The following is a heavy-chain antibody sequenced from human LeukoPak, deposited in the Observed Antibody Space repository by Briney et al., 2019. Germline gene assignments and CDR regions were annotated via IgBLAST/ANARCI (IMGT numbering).Heavy chain of an antibody. V-gene: IGHV4-38-2*02. Sequence: SETLSLTCSVSGYSISSGYYWSWIRQPPGKGLEWIGEINHSGSTNYNPSLKSRVTISVDTSKNQFSLKLSSVTAADTAVYYCARLGIAVAVVYWGQGTLVTVSS. CDR2: INHSGST. J-gene: IGHJ4*02. CDR1: GYSISSGYY. CDR3: ARLGIAVAVVY. D-gene: IGHD6-19*01.